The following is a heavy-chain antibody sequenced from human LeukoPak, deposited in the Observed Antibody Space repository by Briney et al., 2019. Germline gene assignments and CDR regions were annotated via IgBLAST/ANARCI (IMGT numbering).Heavy chain of an antibody. CDR3: ARGGVFSDIVVVVAATQKGYFDY. J-gene: IGHJ4*02. Sequence: SETLFLTCAVYGGSFSGYYWSWIRQPPGKGLEWIGEINHSGSTNYNPSLKSRVTISVDTSKNQFSLKLSSVTAADTAVYYCARGGVFSDIVVVVAATQKGYFDYWGQGTLVTVSS. D-gene: IGHD2-15*01. CDR1: GGSFSGYY. CDR2: INHSGST. V-gene: IGHV4-34*01.